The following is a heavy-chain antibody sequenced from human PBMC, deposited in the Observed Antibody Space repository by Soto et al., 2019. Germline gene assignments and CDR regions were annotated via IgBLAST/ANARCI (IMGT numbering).Heavy chain of an antibody. CDR2: IIPIFGTA. CDR3: AKDNYSSGWYYFDY. D-gene: IGHD6-19*01. J-gene: IGHJ4*02. CDR1: GFTFSSSA. Sequence: SVKVSCKTSGFTFSSSAVHWVRQARGHRLQWMGGIIPIFGTADYAQKFQGRVTITADESTTTAYMELSSLRSEDTALYYCAKDNYSSGWYYFDYWGQGTLVTVSS. V-gene: IGHV1-69*13.